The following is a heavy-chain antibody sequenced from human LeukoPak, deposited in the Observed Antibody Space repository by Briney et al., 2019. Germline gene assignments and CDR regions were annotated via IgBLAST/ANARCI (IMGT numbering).Heavy chain of an antibody. CDR3: ARDLGRYDSNQGPLDAFDI. V-gene: IGHV3-53*01. Sequence: GGSLRLYCAASGFTVSSNYMRSVGHAPGRWLEWVSVVYSGGSTYYAGSVKGRFTISRDNSKNTLYIQMPSLRAEDTAVYYCARDLGRYDSNQGPLDAFDIWGQGTMVTVS. CDR2: VYSGGST. CDR1: GFTVSSNY. J-gene: IGHJ3*02. D-gene: IGHD3-22*01.